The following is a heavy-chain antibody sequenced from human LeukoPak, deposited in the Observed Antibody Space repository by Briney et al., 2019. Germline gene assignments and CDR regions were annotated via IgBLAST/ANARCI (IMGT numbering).Heavy chain of an antibody. D-gene: IGHD1-26*01. CDR1: GFTFSNYA. Sequence: GGSLRLSCAASGFTFSNYAMSWVRQAPGKGLEWVSGISGSGGSTYYADSVKGHFTISRDNSKNTLYLQMNSLRAEDTAVYYCAKRRVGATRGGEVDYWGQGTLVTVSS. CDR2: ISGSGGST. J-gene: IGHJ4*02. V-gene: IGHV3-23*01. CDR3: AKRRVGATRGGEVDY.